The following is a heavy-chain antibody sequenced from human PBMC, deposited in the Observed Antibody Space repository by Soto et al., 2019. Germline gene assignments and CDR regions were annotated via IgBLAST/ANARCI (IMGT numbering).Heavy chain of an antibody. CDR2: IYYSGST. Sequence: SETLSLTCTVSGGSISSYYWSWIRQPPGKGLEWIGYIYYSGSTNYNPSLKSRVTISVDTSKNQFSLKLSSVTAAGTAVYYCARGDVVVVAEAFDIWGQGTMVTVSS. J-gene: IGHJ3*02. CDR3: ARGDVVVVAEAFDI. D-gene: IGHD2-15*01. V-gene: IGHV4-59*01. CDR1: GGSISSYY.